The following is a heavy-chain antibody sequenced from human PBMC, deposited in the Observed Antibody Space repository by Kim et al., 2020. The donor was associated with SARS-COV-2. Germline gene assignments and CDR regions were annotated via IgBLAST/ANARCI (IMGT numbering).Heavy chain of an antibody. D-gene: IGHD2-15*01. CDR2: T. J-gene: IGHJ4*02. V-gene: IGHV4-39*07. CDR3: ERDGGGLYYSDC. Sequence: TYHNPALKCRVTISSDTSKNRFSLKLSSVTAADTALYYCERDGGGLYYSDCWGQGTLVTVSS.